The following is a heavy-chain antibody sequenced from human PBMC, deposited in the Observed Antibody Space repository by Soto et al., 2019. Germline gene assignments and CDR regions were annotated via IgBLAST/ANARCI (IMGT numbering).Heavy chain of an antibody. CDR1: GFTFSTDS. V-gene: IGHV3-48*02. Sequence: EVQLVESGGGLVQPGGSLGLSCVASGFTFSTDSMNWVRQAPGKGLEWVAHISTSGATRYYADSVKGRFTISRDNAKTSLYLQMDSLRNEDTAVYYCARFFGSGFDYWGQGTLVTVSS. CDR2: ISTSGATR. J-gene: IGHJ4*02. CDR3: ARFFGSGFDY. D-gene: IGHD6-19*01.